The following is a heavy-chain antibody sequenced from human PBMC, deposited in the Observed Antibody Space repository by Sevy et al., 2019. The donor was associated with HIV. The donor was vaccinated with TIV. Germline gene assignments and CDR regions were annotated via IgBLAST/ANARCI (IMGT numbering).Heavy chain of an antibody. J-gene: IGHJ3*02. CDR2: IYYDGVNK. V-gene: IGHV3-33*06. Sequence: GGSLRLSCAASGFTVSGYGMHWVRQAPGKGLEWVAVIYYDGVNKFYADSVKGRFTISRDNSKNTLYLQMNSLRAEDTAVYYCAKGYYYDSSGYWKDAFDIWGPGTMVTVSS. CDR3: AKGYYYDSSGYWKDAFDI. CDR1: GFTVSGYG. D-gene: IGHD3-22*01.